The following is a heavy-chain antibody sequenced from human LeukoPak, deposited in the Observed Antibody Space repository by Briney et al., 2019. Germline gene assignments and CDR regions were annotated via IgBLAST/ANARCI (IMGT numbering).Heavy chain of an antibody. J-gene: IGHJ3*02. D-gene: IGHD5-18*01. CDR3: AKDMGALLDTGLVTRGFDI. CDR2: IIWDGGTT. CDR1: GFTFDDYA. Sequence: PGGSLRLSCAASGFTFDDYAMHWVRQAPGKGLEWVSLIIWDGGTTYYADSVKGRFTISRDSSKNSLYLQMNSLRAEDTALYYCAKDMGALLDTGLVTRGFDIWGQGTMVTVSS. V-gene: IGHV3-43D*03.